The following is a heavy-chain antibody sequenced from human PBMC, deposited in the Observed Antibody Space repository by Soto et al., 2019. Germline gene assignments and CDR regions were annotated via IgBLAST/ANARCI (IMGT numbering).Heavy chain of an antibody. CDR1: GGSVTSNNW. D-gene: IGHD6-6*01. V-gene: IGHV4-4*02. J-gene: IGHJ4*02. CDR3: ASRIVARPY. Sequence: QERLQESGPRLVKPSGTLSLTCAVSGGSVTSNNWWSWVRQPSGKGLEWIGEIFHSESTNYNSSRESRVTIEVDKSNNQVSLKLSSVTAADTAVYYCASRIVARPYWGQGTLVIVSS. CDR2: IFHSEST.